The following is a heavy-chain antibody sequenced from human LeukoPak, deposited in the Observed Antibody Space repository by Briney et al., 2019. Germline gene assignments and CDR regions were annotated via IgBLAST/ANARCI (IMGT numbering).Heavy chain of an antibody. CDR2: IKSDGSST. CDR1: GFTFSSYW. Sequence: GGSLRLSCAASGFTFSSYWMHWVRQAPGKGLVWVSRIKSDGSSTSYADSVKGRFTISRDNAKNMLYLQMNSLRVEDTAVYFCARGHSIEPYYYYYYMDVWGKGTTITVSS. V-gene: IGHV3-74*01. CDR3: ARGHSIEPYYYYYYMDV. J-gene: IGHJ6*03. D-gene: IGHD4-11*01.